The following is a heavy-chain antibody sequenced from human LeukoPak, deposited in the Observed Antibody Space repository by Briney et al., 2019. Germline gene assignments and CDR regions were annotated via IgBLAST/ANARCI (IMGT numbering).Heavy chain of an antibody. CDR1: GFTFSSYG. V-gene: IGHV3-33*01. Sequence: PGGSLRLSCAASGFTFSSYGMHWVRQAPGKGLEWVAVIWYDGSNKYYADSVKGRFTISRDNSKNTLYLQMNSLRAEDTAVYYCARDSITGRFDPWGQGTLVTVSS. D-gene: IGHD1-14*01. J-gene: IGHJ5*02. CDR2: IWYDGSNK. CDR3: ARDSITGRFDP.